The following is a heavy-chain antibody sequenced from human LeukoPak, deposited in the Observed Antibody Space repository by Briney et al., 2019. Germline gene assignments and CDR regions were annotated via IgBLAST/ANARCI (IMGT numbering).Heavy chain of an antibody. J-gene: IGHJ4*02. CDR1: GYTFTSYG. D-gene: IGHD3-22*01. Sequence: EASVKVSCKASGYTFTSYGISGVRQAPGQGLEWMGWISAYNGNTNYAQKLQGRVTMTTDTSTSTAYMELRSLRSEDTAVYYCARGGDYYDSSGYYFLLDYWGQGTLVTVSS. V-gene: IGHV1-18*01. CDR2: ISAYNGNT. CDR3: ARGGDYYDSSGYYFLLDY.